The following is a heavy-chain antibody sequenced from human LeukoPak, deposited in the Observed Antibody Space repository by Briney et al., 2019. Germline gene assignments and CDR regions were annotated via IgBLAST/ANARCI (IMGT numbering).Heavy chain of an antibody. CDR1: GFTFRSYG. CDR2: ISSNGGST. CDR3: ARISSSFDYDY. J-gene: IGHJ4*02. Sequence: PVGSLRLSCAASGFTFRSYGMHWVRQAPGKGLEYVAAISSNGGSTDYANSVKGRFTISRDNSKNTLYLQMGSLRAEDMAVYYCARISSSFDYDYWGQGTLDTVSS. D-gene: IGHD6-6*01. V-gene: IGHV3-64*01.